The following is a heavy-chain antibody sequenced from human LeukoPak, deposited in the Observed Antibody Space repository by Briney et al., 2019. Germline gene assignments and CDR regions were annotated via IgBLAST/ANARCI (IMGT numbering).Heavy chain of an antibody. J-gene: IGHJ6*03. D-gene: IGHD5/OR15-5a*01. Sequence: GGSLRLSCAASGFTFASYNLHWVRQAPGKGLEWVSYITSGSYSIYYADSVKGRFTISRDNAKNSLYLQMNSLRAEDTAVYYCARGFVSHCYYCYMDVWGKGTTVTVSS. CDR1: GFTFASYN. CDR3: ARGFVSHCYYCYMDV. V-gene: IGHV3-48*01. CDR2: ITSGSYSI.